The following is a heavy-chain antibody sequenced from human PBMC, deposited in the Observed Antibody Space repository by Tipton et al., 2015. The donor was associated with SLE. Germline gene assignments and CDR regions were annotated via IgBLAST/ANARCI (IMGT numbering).Heavy chain of an antibody. J-gene: IGHJ3*02. D-gene: IGHD3-16*01. CDR1: GDSLSSAYF. Sequence: GLVKPSETLSLTCVVSGDSLSSAYFWGWIRQPPGKGLEWIGSISHRGNTYYNPSLKSRVSLSVDTSQNQFSLNRNSVTAADTAVYYCAKHDRGRDAFDIWGQGTMVTVSS. CDR2: ISHRGNT. V-gene: IGHV4-38-2*01. CDR3: AKHDRGRDAFDI.